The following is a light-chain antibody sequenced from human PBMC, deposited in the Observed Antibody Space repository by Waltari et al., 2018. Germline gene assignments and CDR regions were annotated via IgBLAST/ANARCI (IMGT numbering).Light chain of an antibody. V-gene: IGLV2-14*01. J-gene: IGLJ1*01. Sequence: QSALTQPASVSGSPGQSITIPCTGTSSDVGGYNYVSWYQQHPGKAPKLMISEVSNRPSGVSNRFSGSKSGNTVSLTISGLQAEDEADYYCSSYTSSSTYVFGTGTKVTVL. CDR2: EVS. CDR1: SSDVGGYNY. CDR3: SSYTSSSTYV.